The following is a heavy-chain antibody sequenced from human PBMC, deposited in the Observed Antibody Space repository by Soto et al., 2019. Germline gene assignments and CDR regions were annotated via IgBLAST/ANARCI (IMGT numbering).Heavy chain of an antibody. V-gene: IGHV1-18*01. J-gene: IGHJ6*02. CDR3: AKNGQPPYYYYGMDV. CDR2: ISGYNGDT. Sequence: ASVKVSCKASGYTFTRYGISWVRQAPGQGLEWMGWISGYNGDTNYAQKFQGRVTMTVDTSTTTAFMELRSLTSDDRAVYYCAKNGQPPYYYYGMDVWGQ. CDR1: GYTFTRYG. D-gene: IGHD2-8*01.